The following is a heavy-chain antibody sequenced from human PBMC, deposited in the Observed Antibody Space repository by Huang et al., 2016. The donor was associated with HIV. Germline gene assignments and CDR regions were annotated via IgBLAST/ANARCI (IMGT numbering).Heavy chain of an antibody. Sequence: QVQLQESGPGLVQPSQTLSLICTVSGDSISSGAFYWTWIRQSAGGGLQWIGHVYTSGRVFYKGSLRSRVTIALDTSKNQLSLNLRSVTAADTALYFCARGRGGTHSYFFYSMDVWGAGTAVIVSS. D-gene: IGHD1-26*01. CDR3: ARGRGGTHSYFFYSMDV. CDR2: VYTSGRV. V-gene: IGHV4-61*09. J-gene: IGHJ6*03. CDR1: GDSISSGAFY.